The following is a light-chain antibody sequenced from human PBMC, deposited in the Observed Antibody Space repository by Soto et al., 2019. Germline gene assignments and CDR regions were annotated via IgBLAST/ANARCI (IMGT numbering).Light chain of an antibody. Sequence: GDRVTITCRASQSISSYLNWYQQKPGKAPKLLIYAASSLQSGVPSRFSGSGSGTDFTLTIASLQPDDFATYYCQQYETFSGTFGPGTKVDI. V-gene: IGKV1-39*01. CDR2: AAS. CDR1: QSISSY. CDR3: QQYETFSGT. J-gene: IGKJ1*01.